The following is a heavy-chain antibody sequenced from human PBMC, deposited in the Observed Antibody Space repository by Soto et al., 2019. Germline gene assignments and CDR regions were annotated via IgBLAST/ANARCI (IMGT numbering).Heavy chain of an antibody. CDR2: IFYNGST. D-gene: IGHD2-21*01. CDR3: AHFSDLEWFDP. Sequence: QVQLQESGPGLVRPSETLSLTCTVSGGSISRYFWSWIRQSPGKGLEWIGYIFYNGSTTYNTSLKSRVTISIDTSKNQFSLKLSSLTAADTAVYYCAHFSDLEWFDPWGQGTLVTVSS. CDR1: GGSISRYF. J-gene: IGHJ5*02. V-gene: IGHV4-59*01.